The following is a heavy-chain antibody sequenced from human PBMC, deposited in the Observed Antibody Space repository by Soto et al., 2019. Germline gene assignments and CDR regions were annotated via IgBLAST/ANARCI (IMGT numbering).Heavy chain of an antibody. CDR2: IYYRGST. J-gene: IGHJ3*02. D-gene: IGHD6-19*01. V-gene: IGHV4-59*01. Sequence: SETLSLTCIVSGGSISSYYWSWIRQPPGKGLEWIGYIYYRGSTSYNPSLKSRVTISVDTSKNQFSLKLTSVNAADTAVHYCARDMYSSGVPHAFDIWGQGTMVTVSS. CDR1: GGSISSYY. CDR3: ARDMYSSGVPHAFDI.